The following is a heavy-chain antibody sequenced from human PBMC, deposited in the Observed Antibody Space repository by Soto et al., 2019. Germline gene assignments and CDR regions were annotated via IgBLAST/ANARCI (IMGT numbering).Heavy chain of an antibody. J-gene: IGHJ6*03. V-gene: IGHV1-8*01. Sequence: ASVKVSCKASGYTFTSYYINWVRQATGQGLEWMGWMNPNSGNTGYAQKFQGRVTMTRNTSISTAYMELSSLRSEDTAVYYCALAAMHAYYYYMDVWGKGTTVTVSS. CDR1: GYTFTSYY. CDR2: MNPNSGNT. D-gene: IGHD2-2*01. CDR3: ALAAMHAYYYYMDV.